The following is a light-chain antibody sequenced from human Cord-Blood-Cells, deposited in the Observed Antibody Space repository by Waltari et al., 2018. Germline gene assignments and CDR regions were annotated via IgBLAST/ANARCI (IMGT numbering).Light chain of an antibody. CDR2: YDD. CDR1: SSNIGNNA. Sequence: QSVLTQPPSVSETPSHRVTISCSGSSSNIGNNAVNWYQQLPGKAPKLLINYDDLLPSGGSVRFSGSKSGTAASLAISGFQAEDEADYDCAAWDDSLNGPVFGGGTKLTVL. J-gene: IGLJ3*02. CDR3: AAWDDSLNGPV. V-gene: IGLV1-36*01.